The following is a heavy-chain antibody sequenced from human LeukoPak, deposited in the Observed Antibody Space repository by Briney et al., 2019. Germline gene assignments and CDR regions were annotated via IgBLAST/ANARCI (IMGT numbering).Heavy chain of an antibody. CDR1: GGTFSSYA. D-gene: IGHD2-15*01. J-gene: IGHJ6*03. CDR2: IIPIFGTA. CDR3: ARGGCSGGSCLGQLYYYYYYMDV. Sequence: GASVKVSCKASGGTFSSYAISWVRQAPGQGLEWMGGIIPIFGTANYAQKFQGRVTITADKSTSTAYMELSSLRSEDTAVYYCARGGCSGGSCLGQLYYYYYYMDVWGKGTTVTVSS. V-gene: IGHV1-69*06.